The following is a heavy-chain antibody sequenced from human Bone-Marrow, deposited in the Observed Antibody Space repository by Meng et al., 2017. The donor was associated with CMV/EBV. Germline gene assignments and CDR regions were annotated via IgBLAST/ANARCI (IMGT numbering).Heavy chain of an antibody. V-gene: IGHV1-46*01. J-gene: IGHJ6*02. D-gene: IGHD3-3*01. CDR3: ARERILENYYYGMDV. Sequence: ASVKVSCKASGGTFSSYAISWVRQAPGQGLEWMGIINPSGGSTSYAQKFQGRVTMTRDTSTSTVYMELSSLRSEDTAVYYCARERILENYYYGMDVWGQGITVIVSS. CDR2: INPSGGST. CDR1: GGTFSSYA.